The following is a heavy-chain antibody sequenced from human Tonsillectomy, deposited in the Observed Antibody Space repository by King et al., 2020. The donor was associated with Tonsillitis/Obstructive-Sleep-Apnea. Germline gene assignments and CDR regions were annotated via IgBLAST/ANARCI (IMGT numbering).Heavy chain of an antibody. Sequence: TLKESGQALVKPTQTLTLTCTFSGFSLTTSGVGVGWIRQPPGRALEWLALIYWDDEERYSPSLKSRLTITKDTSKNQVVLTMTNMDPVDTATYYCAHSSDNGFWSGYRLGGAHYSMDVWRKGTTVTVSS. J-gene: IGHJ6*03. D-gene: IGHD3-3*01. CDR2: IYWDDEE. V-gene: IGHV2-5*02. CDR3: AHSSDNGFWSGYRLGGAHYSMDV. CDR1: GFSLTTSGVG.